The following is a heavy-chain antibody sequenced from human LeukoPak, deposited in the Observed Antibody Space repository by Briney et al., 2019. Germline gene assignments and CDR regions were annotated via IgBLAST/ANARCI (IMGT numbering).Heavy chain of an antibody. Sequence: GASVKVSCKVSGYTLTELSMHWVRQAPGKGLEWMGGFDPEDGETIYAQKFQGRVTMTEDTSTDTAYMELSSLRSGDTAVYYCAIAVAGTGYFDYWGQGTLVTVSS. V-gene: IGHV1-24*01. CDR2: FDPEDGET. J-gene: IGHJ4*02. CDR3: AIAVAGTGYFDY. CDR1: GYTLTELS. D-gene: IGHD6-19*01.